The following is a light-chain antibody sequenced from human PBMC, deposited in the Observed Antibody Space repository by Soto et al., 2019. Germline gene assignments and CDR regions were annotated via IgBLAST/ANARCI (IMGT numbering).Light chain of an antibody. CDR1: QNIRTW. J-gene: IGKJ2*01. V-gene: IGKV1-5*01. CDR3: QQYHTYTNT. Sequence: DIQMTQSPSTLSASVGDRVTITSRASQNIRTWLAWHQQKPGKAPRLLIYDASTLDSGVPSRFSGRGSGTEFTLTISSLQPDDFATYYCQQYHTYTNTFGQGTKLE. CDR2: DAS.